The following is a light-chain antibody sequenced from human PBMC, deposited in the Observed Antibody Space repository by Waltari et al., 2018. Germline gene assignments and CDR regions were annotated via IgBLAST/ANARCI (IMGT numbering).Light chain of an antibody. CDR2: KGS. CDR1: QSLVYSDGNTY. Sequence: DVVMTQSPLSLPVTLGQPASISCRSSQSLVYSDGNTYLNWFQQSPGQSPRRLIYKGSSRDSGVPDRFSGSGSGTDFTLKISRVEGEDVGVYFCMQGTHWPTFGGGTKVEIK. J-gene: IGKJ4*01. CDR3: MQGTHWPT. V-gene: IGKV2-30*01.